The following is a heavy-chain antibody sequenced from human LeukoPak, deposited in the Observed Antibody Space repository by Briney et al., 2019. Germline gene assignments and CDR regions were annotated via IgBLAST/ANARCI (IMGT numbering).Heavy chain of an antibody. CDR3: ATVASGWYPDY. V-gene: IGHV4-59*13. Sequence: PSETLSLTCTVSGGSISSYYWSWIRQPPGKGLEWIGYIYYSGSTNYNPSLKSRVTISVDTSQNQFSLKLNSVTAADTAVYYCATVASGWYPDYWGQGALVTVAS. J-gene: IGHJ4*02. CDR1: GGSISSYY. CDR2: IYYSGST. D-gene: IGHD6-19*01.